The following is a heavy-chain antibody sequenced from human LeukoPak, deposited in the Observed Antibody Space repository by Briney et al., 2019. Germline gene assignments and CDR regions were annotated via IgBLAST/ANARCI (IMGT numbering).Heavy chain of an antibody. CDR1: GTSFSGYY. CDR3: ARGHRSSSSSGWFSRYYYYMDV. CDR2: SNHSGST. J-gene: IGHJ6*03. D-gene: IGHD6-19*01. Sequence: SETLSLTCAVYGTSFSGYYWSWIRQPPGKGLEWIGESNHSGSTNYNPSLKSRVTISVDTSKNQFSLKLSSVTAADTAVYYCARGHRSSSSSGWFSRYYYYMDVWGKGTTVTVSS. V-gene: IGHV4-34*01.